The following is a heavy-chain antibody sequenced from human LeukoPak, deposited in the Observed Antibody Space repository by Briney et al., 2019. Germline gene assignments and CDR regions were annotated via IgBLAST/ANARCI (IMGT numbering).Heavy chain of an antibody. CDR3: ARDFTGGSDY. D-gene: IGHD3-16*01. J-gene: IGHJ4*02. CDR1: GCTFSSYA. Sequence: ASVKVSCKASGCTFSSYAISSVRQAPGQGLEWMGRIIPILGIANYAQKFQGRVTITADKSTSTAYMELSSLRSEDTAVYYCARDFTGGSDYWGQGTLVTVSS. CDR2: IIPILGIA. V-gene: IGHV1-69*04.